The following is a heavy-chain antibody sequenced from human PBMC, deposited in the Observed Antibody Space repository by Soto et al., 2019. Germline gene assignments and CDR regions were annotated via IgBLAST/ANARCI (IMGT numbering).Heavy chain of an antibody. J-gene: IGHJ6*02. CDR1: GFTFSSYG. CDR2: IWYDGSNK. CDR3: ARGLEYSSSLYYYYYGMDV. Sequence: PGGSLRLSCASSGFTFSSYGMHWVRQAPGKGLEWVAVIWYDGSNKYYADSVKGRFTISRDNSKNTLYLQMNSPRAEDTAVYYCARGLEYSSSLYYYYYGMDVWGQGTTVTVS. D-gene: IGHD6-6*01. V-gene: IGHV3-33*01.